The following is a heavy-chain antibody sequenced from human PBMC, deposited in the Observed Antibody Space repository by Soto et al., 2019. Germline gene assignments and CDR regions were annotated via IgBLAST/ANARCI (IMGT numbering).Heavy chain of an antibody. CDR3: AKDLRRLLWFGELSHDAFDI. Sequence: ASVKVSCKVSGYTLTELSMHWVRQAPGKGLEWMGGFDPEDGETIYAQKFQGRVTMTEDTSTDTAYMELSSLRSEDTAVYYCAKDLRRLLWFGELSHDAFDIWGQGTMVTVSS. D-gene: IGHD3-10*01. J-gene: IGHJ3*02. V-gene: IGHV1-24*01. CDR1: GYTLTELS. CDR2: FDPEDGET.